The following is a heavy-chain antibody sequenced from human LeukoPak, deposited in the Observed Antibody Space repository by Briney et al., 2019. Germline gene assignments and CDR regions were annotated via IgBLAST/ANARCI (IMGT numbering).Heavy chain of an antibody. D-gene: IGHD4-17*01. V-gene: IGHV3-48*01. CDR1: GFTFSSYS. J-gene: IGHJ4*02. Sequence: PGGSLRLSCAASGFTFSSYSMNWVRQAPGKGLEWVSYISSSSSTIYYADSVKGRFTISRDNSKNTLYLQMNSLRAEDTAVYYCAKVSKGWTVTTNGCFDYWGQGTLVTVSS. CDR3: AKVSKGWTVTTNGCFDY. CDR2: ISSSSSTI.